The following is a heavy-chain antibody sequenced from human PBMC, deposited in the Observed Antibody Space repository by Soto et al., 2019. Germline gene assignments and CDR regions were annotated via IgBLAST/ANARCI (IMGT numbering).Heavy chain of an antibody. CDR2: ISGGGGGT. V-gene: IGHV3-23*01. CDR1: GLTFSSYA. Sequence: EAQLSESGGGLVQPGGSLRLSCAASGLTFSSYAMSWVRQAPGKGLEWVSSISGGGGGTYYADSVKGRFTISRDNSKNMLYLQMNSLRADDTAVYYCANLVVPAAKAYWGQGTLVTVSS. D-gene: IGHD2-2*01. J-gene: IGHJ4*02. CDR3: ANLVVPAAKAY.